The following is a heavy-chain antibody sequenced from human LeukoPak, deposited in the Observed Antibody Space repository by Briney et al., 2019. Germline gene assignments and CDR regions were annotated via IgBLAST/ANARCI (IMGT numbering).Heavy chain of an antibody. Sequence: SLRLSCAASGFIFSSYAMHWVRQAPGKGLEWLAVISYDGANKYYADSVKGRFTISKDTSKSTLYLQMSSLRAEDTAIYYCAKRGSKWDLDNWGQGTLVTVSS. J-gene: IGHJ4*02. CDR1: GFIFSSYA. CDR2: ISYDGANK. D-gene: IGHD1-26*01. CDR3: AKRGSKWDLDN. V-gene: IGHV3-33*05.